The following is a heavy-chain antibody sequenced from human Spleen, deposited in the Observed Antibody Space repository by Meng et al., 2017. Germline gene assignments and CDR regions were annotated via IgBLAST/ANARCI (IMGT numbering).Heavy chain of an antibody. J-gene: IGHJ5*02. D-gene: IGHD6-6*01. CDR2: IYHSGST. Sequence: GSLRLSCAVSGDSINSDTWWSWVRQPPGKGLEWIGEIYHSGSTNYNPSLKSRVTISVDKSKNQFSLRLSSVAAADTAVYYCARALGSSSSVAWGQGTLVTVSS. V-gene: IGHV4-4*02. CDR1: GDSINSDTW. CDR3: ARALGSSSSVA.